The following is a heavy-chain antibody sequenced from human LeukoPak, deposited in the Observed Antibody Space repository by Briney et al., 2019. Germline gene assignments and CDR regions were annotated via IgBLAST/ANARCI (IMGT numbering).Heavy chain of an antibody. D-gene: IGHD3-9*01. J-gene: IGHJ4*02. CDR3: ARQAVHDITGYTAKYFVH. V-gene: IGHV5-51*01. Sequence: GETLKISCKGSGYRFSSKWIGWVRQMPGRGLAWMGIIYPGDSDTRYSPSFLGQVTISADESTNIAYLQWTSLEASDSAMYFCARQAVHDITGYTAKYFVHWRQGTLVTVAS. CDR2: IYPGDSDT. CDR1: GYRFSSKW.